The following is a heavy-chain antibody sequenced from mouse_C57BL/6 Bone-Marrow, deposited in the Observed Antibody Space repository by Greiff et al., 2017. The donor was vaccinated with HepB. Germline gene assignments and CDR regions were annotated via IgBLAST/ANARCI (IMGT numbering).Heavy chain of an antibody. V-gene: IGHV14-4*01. J-gene: IGHJ4*01. CDR3: TTAGYYYGSSYAMDY. D-gene: IGHD1-1*01. CDR2: IDPENGDT. Sequence: EVQLQQSGAELVRPGASVKLSCTASGFNIKDDYMHWVKQRPEQGLEWIGWIDPENGDTEYASKFQGKATITADTSSNTAYLQLSSLTSDDTAVYYCTTAGYYYGSSYAMDYWGQGTSVTVSS. CDR1: GFNIKDDY.